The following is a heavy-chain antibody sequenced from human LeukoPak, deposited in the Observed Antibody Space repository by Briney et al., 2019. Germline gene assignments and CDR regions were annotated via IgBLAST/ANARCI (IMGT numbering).Heavy chain of an antibody. J-gene: IGHJ3*02. CDR1: GGSVSSGSYY. Sequence: SSETLSLTCTVSGGSVSSGSYYWSWIRQPPGKGLEWIGYIYYSGSTNYNPSLKSRVTISVDTSKNQFSLKLSSVTAADTAVYYCARVLSDADAFDIWGQGTMVTVSS. CDR2: IYYSGST. V-gene: IGHV4-61*01. CDR3: ARVLSDADAFDI.